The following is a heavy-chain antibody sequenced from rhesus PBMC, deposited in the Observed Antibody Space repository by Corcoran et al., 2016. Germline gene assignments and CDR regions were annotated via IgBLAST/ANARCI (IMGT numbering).Heavy chain of an antibody. J-gene: IGHJ4*01. V-gene: IGHV4-106*01. D-gene: IGHD2-21*01. Sequence: QVQLQESGPGLVKPSETLSLTCAVSGGSISDDYYWSWIRQPPGKGLEWIGYIYGSGGGPNSNPSLKNRVTISIDTSKNQFSLKLSSVTAADTAVYYCARGEVVVATDYFDYWGQGVLVTVSS. CDR3: ARGEVVVATDYFDY. CDR2: IYGSGGGP. CDR1: GGSISDDYY.